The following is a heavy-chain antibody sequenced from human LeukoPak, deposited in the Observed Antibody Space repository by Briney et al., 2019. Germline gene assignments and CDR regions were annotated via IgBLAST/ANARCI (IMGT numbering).Heavy chain of an antibody. CDR1: GFIFSNYE. Sequence: GGSLRLSCAASGFIFSNYEMNWVRQAPGKGLEWISYINSGGTPKYYADSVKGRFTISRDNSKNTLYLQMNSLRAEDTAVYYCAKWEGVAAAGTNYWGQGTLVTVSS. J-gene: IGHJ4*02. V-gene: IGHV3-48*03. CDR2: INSGGTPK. D-gene: IGHD6-13*01. CDR3: AKWEGVAAAGTNY.